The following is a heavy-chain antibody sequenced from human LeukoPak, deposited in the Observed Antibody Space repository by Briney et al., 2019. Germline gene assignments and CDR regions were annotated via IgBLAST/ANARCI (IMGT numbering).Heavy chain of an antibody. CDR3: ARGRGEGRGISMVRGVRAPSYNWFDP. V-gene: IGHV1-69*13. Sequence: ASVKVSCKASGGTFSSYGISWVRQAPGQGLEWMGGIIVIFGTANYAQKFQGRVTITADESTSTAYMELSSLRSEDTAVYYCARGRGEGRGISMVRGVRAPSYNWFDPWGHGTLVTVSS. CDR2: IIVIFGTA. D-gene: IGHD3-10*01. J-gene: IGHJ5*02. CDR1: GGTFSSYG.